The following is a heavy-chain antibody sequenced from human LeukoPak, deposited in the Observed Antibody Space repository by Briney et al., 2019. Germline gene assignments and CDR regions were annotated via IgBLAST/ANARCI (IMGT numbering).Heavy chain of an antibody. Sequence: SETLSLTCTVSGGSISSYYWRWIRQPPGKGLEWIGYIYDSGSTNHNPSLKSRVPISVDTSKNQFSLKMSSVTDEDTAVVCFASLATADAFDIWGQGTMVSVS. CDR1: GGSISSYY. CDR3: ASLATADAFDI. J-gene: IGHJ3*02. D-gene: IGHD2-15*01. CDR2: IYDSGST. V-gene: IGHV4-59*12.